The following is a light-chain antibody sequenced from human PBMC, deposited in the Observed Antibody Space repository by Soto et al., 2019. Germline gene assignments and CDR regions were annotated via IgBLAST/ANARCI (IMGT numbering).Light chain of an antibody. CDR3: MQGLQTRA. J-gene: IGKJ5*01. CDR1: QSLLHSNGYNY. CDR2: LGS. V-gene: IGKV2-28*01. Sequence: DIVMTQSPLSLPVTPGEPASISCRSSQSLLHSNGYNYLDWYLQKPGQSPQLLIYLGSNRASGVPDRFSGSGSGTDVTLKISRVEAEDVGVYYCMQGLQTRAFGQGTRLEIK.